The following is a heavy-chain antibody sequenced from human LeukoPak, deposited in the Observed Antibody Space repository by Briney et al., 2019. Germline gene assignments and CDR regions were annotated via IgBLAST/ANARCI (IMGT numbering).Heavy chain of an antibody. CDR3: AREDYDFWSGYYAYYFDY. D-gene: IGHD3-3*01. CDR2: ISYDGSNK. CDR1: GFTFSSYA. V-gene: IGHV3-30-3*01. J-gene: IGHJ4*02. Sequence: GGSLRLSCAASGFTFSSYAMHWVRQAPGKGLEWVAVISYDGSNKYYADSVKGRLTISRDNSKNTLYLQMNSLRAEDTAVYYCAREDYDFWSGYYAYYFDYWGQGTLVTVSS.